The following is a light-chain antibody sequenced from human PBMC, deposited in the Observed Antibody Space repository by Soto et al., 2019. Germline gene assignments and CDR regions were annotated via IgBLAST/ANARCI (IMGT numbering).Light chain of an antibody. V-gene: IGKV3-15*01. CDR2: GAS. CDR1: QTISND. CDR3: QQNNKGPPVT. Sequence: EVVMTQSPATVSVSPGEGVTLSCRASQTISNDLAWYQQKPGQAPRLLIYGASTRATGVPARFSGGGSGTECPLTISSLQSEDVAFYYWQQNNKGPPVTFGGGTKVEIK. J-gene: IGKJ4*02.